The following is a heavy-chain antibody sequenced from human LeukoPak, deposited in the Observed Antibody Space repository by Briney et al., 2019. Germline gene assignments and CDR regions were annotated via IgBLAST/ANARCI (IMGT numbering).Heavy chain of an antibody. CDR2: INPNSGGT. CDR1: GYTFTSYY. J-gene: IGHJ4*02. Sequence: ASVKVSCKASGYTFTSYYMHWVRQAPGQGLEWMGWINPNSGGTNYAQKFQGRVTMTRDTSISTAYMELTRLTSDDTAVYFCARGVGDYPNYWGQGTLVTVSS. V-gene: IGHV1-2*02. CDR3: ARGVGDYPNY. D-gene: IGHD4-17*01.